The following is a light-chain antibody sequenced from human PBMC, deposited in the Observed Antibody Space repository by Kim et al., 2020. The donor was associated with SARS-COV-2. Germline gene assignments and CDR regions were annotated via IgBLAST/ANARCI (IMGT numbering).Light chain of an antibody. CDR2: DVS. Sequence: QSALTQPRSVSGSPGQSVTISCTGTSSDVGAYKYVSWYQQHPGKAPKVIIYDVSERPSGVPDRFSGSKSGNTASLTISGLQAEDEADYYCYSYGGGYTWVFGGGTKVTVL. CDR1: SSDVGAYKY. CDR3: YSYGGGYTWV. J-gene: IGLJ3*02. V-gene: IGLV2-11*01.